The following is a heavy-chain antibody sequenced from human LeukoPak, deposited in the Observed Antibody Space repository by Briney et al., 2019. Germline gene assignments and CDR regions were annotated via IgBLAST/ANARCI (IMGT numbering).Heavy chain of an antibody. V-gene: IGHV1-69*04. CDR2: IIPIFGIA. D-gene: IGHD3-22*01. Sequence: EASVKVSCKASGYTFTSYGISWVRQAPGQGLEWMGRIIPIFGIANYAQKFQGRVTITADKSTSTAYMELSSLRSEDTAVYYCAREMNSSGYAIWGQGTLVTVSS. CDR3: AREMNSSGYAI. CDR1: GYTFTSYG. J-gene: IGHJ4*02.